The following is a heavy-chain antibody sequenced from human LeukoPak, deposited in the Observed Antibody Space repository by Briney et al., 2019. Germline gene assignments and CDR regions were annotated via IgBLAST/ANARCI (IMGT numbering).Heavy chain of an antibody. J-gene: IGHJ3*02. CDR3: AREYQYAFDI. CDR1: GGSISSGDYY. CDR2: IYYSGST. V-gene: IGHV4-30-4*01. D-gene: IGHD2-2*01. Sequence: PSETLSLTCTVSGGSISSGDYYWNWLRQPPGKGLEWIGYIYYSGSTYHNSSLKSRVTTSVDTSKNQFSLKLSSVTAADTAVYYCAREYQYAFDIWGQGTMVTVSS.